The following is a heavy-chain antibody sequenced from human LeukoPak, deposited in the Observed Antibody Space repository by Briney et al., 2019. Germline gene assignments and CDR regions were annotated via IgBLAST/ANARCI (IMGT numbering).Heavy chain of an antibody. D-gene: IGHD6-25*01. Sequence: QPGGSLRLSCAACPFNSNNYWMSWVRQAPGKGLEWVANINRDGSEITYVDSVKGRFTISRDNAKNSLYLQMNSLRAEDTAVYYCAEDPGFNSALWGRGTLVTVSS. J-gene: IGHJ4*02. CDR1: PFNSNNYW. CDR2: INRDGSEI. V-gene: IGHV3-7*01. CDR3: AEDPGFNSAL.